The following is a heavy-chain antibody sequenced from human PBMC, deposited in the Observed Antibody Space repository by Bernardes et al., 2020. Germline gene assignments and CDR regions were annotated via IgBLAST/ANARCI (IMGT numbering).Heavy chain of an antibody. CDR1: GGSISNFY. J-gene: IGHJ5*02. D-gene: IGHD6-6*01. V-gene: IGHV4-59*01. CDR2: IYNNENT. Sequence: SETLSLTCTVSGGSISNFYWSWIRQAPGKGLEWIGYIYNNENTSYNPSLKSRVTISLDTSKNQFSLRLSSVTAADTAVYYCARGYSSSSWWFDPWGQGTLVTVSS. CDR3: ARGYSSSSWWFDP.